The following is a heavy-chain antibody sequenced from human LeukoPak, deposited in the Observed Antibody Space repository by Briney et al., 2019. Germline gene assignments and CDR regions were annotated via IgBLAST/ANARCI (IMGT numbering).Heavy chain of an antibody. CDR1: GASVSSVFYY. V-gene: IGHV4-61*01. D-gene: IGHD3-22*01. Sequence: SETLSLTCTVSGASVSSVFYYWSWVRQPPGRGLEWIGYIYYSGSTNYNPSLKSRVTILVDTSKNQFSLRRSSVTAADTAVYYCARNYYDSTGYLPGLFDYWGQGTLVTVSS. CDR3: ARNYYDSTGYLPGLFDY. J-gene: IGHJ4*02. CDR2: IYYSGST.